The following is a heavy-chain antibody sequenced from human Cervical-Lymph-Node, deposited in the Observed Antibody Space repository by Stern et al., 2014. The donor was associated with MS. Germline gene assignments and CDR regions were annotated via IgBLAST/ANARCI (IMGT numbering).Heavy chain of an antibody. CDR3: ARDPESRLRGNILVDYGMDV. D-gene: IGHD3-10*01. J-gene: IGHJ6*02. CDR2: IYHSGST. CDR1: GDSIRSSNW. V-gene: IGHV4-4*02. Sequence: QVQLQESGPGLVKPSGTLSVTCAVSGDSIRSSNWWSWVRQTPGKGLEWIGEIYHSGSTNYNPSLKSQVSISVDRSKNLFSLNFSSVTAADTAVYYCARDPESRLRGNILVDYGMDVWGQGTRVTVSS.